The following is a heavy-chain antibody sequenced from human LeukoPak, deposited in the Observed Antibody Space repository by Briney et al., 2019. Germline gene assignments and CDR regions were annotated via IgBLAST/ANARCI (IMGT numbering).Heavy chain of an antibody. D-gene: IGHD2-15*01. CDR2: ISHDGSNN. V-gene: IGHV3-30*18. CDR3: AKVRVGTAHFDY. Sequence: GGCLRLSCAASGFTFSNYGMHWVRQAPGKGLEWVVVISHDGSNNNYADSVKGRFTISRDNSKNTLYLQMNSLRPEDTAVYYCAKVRVGTAHFDYWGQGTLVTVSS. J-gene: IGHJ4*02. CDR1: GFTFSNYG.